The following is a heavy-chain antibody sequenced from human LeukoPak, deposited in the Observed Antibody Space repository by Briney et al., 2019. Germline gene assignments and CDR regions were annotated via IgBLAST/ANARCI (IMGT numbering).Heavy chain of an antibody. J-gene: IGHJ4*02. CDR1: GFTVSSNY. Sequence: GGSLRLSCAASGFTVSSNYMSWVRQAPGKGLEWVSVIYSGGSTYYADSVKGRFTISRDNSKNTLYLQMNSLRAEDTAVYYCAKDDVDIVVVPAAYFDYWGQGTLVTVSS. V-gene: IGHV3-53*01. CDR2: IYSGGST. CDR3: AKDDVDIVVVPAAYFDY. D-gene: IGHD2-2*03.